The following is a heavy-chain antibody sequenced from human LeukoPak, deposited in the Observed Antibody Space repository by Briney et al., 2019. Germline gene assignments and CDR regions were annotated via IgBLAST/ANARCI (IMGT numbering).Heavy chain of an antibody. CDR2: INPNSGGT. D-gene: IGHD2-2*01. CDR1: GYTFTGHY. CDR3: ARGKVSIVVVPAATDAQVTPVYYYYYMDV. Sequence: GASVKVSCKASGYTFTGHYMHWVRQAPGQGLEWMGWINPNSGGTNYAQKFQGRVTMTRDTSISTAYMEPSRLRSDDTAVYYCARGKVSIVVVPAATDAQVTPVYYYYYMDVWGKGTTVTISS. J-gene: IGHJ6*03. V-gene: IGHV1-2*02.